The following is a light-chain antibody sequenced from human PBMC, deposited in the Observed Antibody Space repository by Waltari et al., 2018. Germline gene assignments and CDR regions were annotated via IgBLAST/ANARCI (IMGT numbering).Light chain of an antibody. V-gene: IGLV1-36*01. J-gene: IGLJ2*01. CDR1: RSNIANNA. CDR3: AAWDDSLKGVL. CDR2: AGD. Sequence: QSVLTQTPSVSEAPRQRVTISCSGSRSNIANNAVNWYQQVPGKAPKLLVFAGDLLPSGVSDRFSGSKSGTSASLAISGLRSEDEGVYFCAAWDDSLKGVLFGGGTKLTVL.